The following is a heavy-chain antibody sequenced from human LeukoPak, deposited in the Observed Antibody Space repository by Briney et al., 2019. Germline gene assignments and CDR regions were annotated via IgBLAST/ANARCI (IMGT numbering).Heavy chain of an antibody. V-gene: IGHV1-69*01. Sequence: SVKVSCKASGGTFSSFALSWVRQAPGQGLEWMGGINPLFGAANYAQEFQGRVTVAVDESSTTAYMELSSLRSEDTAVYYCARDRALGSGEFDWYFDLWGRGTLVTVSS. CDR3: ARDRALGSGEFDWYFDL. CDR1: GGTFSSFA. J-gene: IGHJ2*01. CDR2: INPLFGAA. D-gene: IGHD3-10*01.